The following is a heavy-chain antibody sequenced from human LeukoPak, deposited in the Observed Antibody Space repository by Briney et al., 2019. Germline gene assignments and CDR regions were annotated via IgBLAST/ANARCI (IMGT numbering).Heavy chain of an antibody. Sequence: PGGSLRHSSAAPGFTFCSYMVHWVRQAPGKGLEWVAVISYDGSNKYYADSVKGRLTISRDNSKNTLYLQMNSLRGEDTAVYYCASEQDKYSSGWVSGYDYWGQGTLVTVSS. CDR3: ASEQDKYSSGWVSGYDY. J-gene: IGHJ4*02. D-gene: IGHD6-19*01. CDR2: ISYDGSNK. CDR1: GFTFCSYM. V-gene: IGHV3-30*03.